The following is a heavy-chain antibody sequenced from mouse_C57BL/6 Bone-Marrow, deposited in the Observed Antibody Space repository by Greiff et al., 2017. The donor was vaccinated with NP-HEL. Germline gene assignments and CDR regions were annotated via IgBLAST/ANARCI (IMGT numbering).Heavy chain of an antibody. CDR2: IDPENGDT. J-gene: IGHJ2*01. CDR1: GFNIKDDY. Sequence: EVKLMESGAELVRPGASVKLSCTASGFNIKDDYMHWVKQRPEQGLEWIGWIDPENGDTEYASKFQGKATITADTSSNTAYLQLSSLTSEDTAVYYCTLYGYYFDYWGQGTTLTVSS. D-gene: IGHD1-1*01. V-gene: IGHV14-4*01. CDR3: TLYGYYFDY.